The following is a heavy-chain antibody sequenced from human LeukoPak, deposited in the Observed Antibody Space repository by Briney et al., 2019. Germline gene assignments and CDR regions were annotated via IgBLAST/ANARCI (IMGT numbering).Heavy chain of an antibody. D-gene: IGHD5-24*01. CDR3: AKSGPKERWLLYAPPTN. J-gene: IGHJ4*02. CDR1: GFTFDDYA. CDR2: ISGDGGST. Sequence: GGSLRLPCAASGFTFDDYAMHWVRQAPGKGLEWVSLISGDGGSTYYADSVKGRFTISRDNSKNSLYLQMNSLRTEDTALYYCAKSGPKERWLLYAPPTNWGQGNLVTVSS. V-gene: IGHV3-43*02.